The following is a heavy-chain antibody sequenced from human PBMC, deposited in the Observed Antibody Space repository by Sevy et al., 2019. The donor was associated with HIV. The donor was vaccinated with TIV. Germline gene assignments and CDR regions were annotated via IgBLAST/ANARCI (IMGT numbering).Heavy chain of an antibody. D-gene: IGHD7-27*01. CDR1: GFTFSSCG. CDR2: ISYDGSNK. CDR3: AKDPNWRGVGYFDY. V-gene: IGHV3-30*18. Sequence: GGSLRLSCAASGFTFSSCGMHWVRQAPGKGLEWVAVISYDGSNKYYADSVKGRFTISRDNSKNTLYLQMNSLRAEDTAVYYCAKDPNWRGVGYFDYWGQGTLVTVSS. J-gene: IGHJ4*02.